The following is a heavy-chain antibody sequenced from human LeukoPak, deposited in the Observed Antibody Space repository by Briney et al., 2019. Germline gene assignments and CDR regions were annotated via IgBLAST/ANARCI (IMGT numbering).Heavy chain of an antibody. CDR3: ARLVGLAMAGNWFDP. Sequence: SETLSLTCTVSGGSISSYYWSWIRQPPGKGLEWIGYIYYSGSTNYNPSLKSRVTISVDTSKNQFSLKLSSVTAADTAVYYCARLVGLAMAGNWFDPWGQGTLVTVSS. CDR1: GGSISSYY. D-gene: IGHD6-19*01. J-gene: IGHJ5*02. CDR2: IYYSGST. V-gene: IGHV4-59*08.